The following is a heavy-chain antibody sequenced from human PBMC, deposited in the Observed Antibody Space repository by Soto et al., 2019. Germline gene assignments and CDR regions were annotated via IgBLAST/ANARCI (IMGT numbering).Heavy chain of an antibody. CDR2: IVPIFGTA. D-gene: IGHD5-12*01. CDR3: ARYVEMATTYYYYYYGMDV. Sequence: VKVSCKASGGTFSSYAISWVRQAPGQGLEWMGGIVPIFGTANYAQKFQGRVTITADKSTSTAYMELSSLRSEDTAVYYCARYVEMATTYYYYYYGMDVWGQGTTVTVSS. J-gene: IGHJ6*02. V-gene: IGHV1-69*13. CDR1: GGTFSSYA.